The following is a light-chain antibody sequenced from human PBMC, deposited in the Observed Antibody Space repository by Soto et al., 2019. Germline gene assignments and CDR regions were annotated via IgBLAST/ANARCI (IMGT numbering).Light chain of an antibody. CDR2: GAS. Sequence: EIVLTQFPGTLSLSPGERATLSCRASQSVSSNYLAWYQQKPGQAPRLLIYGASSRATGIPDRFSGSGSGTDFTLTISRLEPEDFAVYYCQHYVTSPWTFGQGTKVEIK. J-gene: IGKJ1*01. V-gene: IGKV3-20*01. CDR1: QSVSSNY. CDR3: QHYVTSPWT.